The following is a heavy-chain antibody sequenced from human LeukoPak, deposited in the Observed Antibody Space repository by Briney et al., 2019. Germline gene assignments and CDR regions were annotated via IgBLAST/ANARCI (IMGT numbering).Heavy chain of an antibody. Sequence: SETLSLTCTVSGGSISSSSYYWGWIRQPPGKGLVWFGCIYYSGSTYYNPSLKSRVTISVDTSKNQSSLKLSSVTAADTAVYYCARDRGRWLQLYYFDYWGQGTLVTVSS. CDR1: GGSISSSSYY. V-gene: IGHV4-39*07. J-gene: IGHJ4*02. CDR2: IYYSGST. CDR3: ARDRGRWLQLYYFDY. D-gene: IGHD5-24*01.